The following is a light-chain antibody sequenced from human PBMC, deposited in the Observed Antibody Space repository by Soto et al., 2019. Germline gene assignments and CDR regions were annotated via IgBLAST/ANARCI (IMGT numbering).Light chain of an antibody. CDR1: RSNIGAGYD. Sequence: QSVLTQPLSVSGAPGQRVTISCTGSRSNIGAGYDVHWYQQLPGTAPKLLIYGNSNRPSGVPDRFSGSKSGTSASLAITGLQAEDEADYYCQSYDSSLSGWVFGGGTQLTVL. CDR3: QSYDSSLSGWV. J-gene: IGLJ3*02. V-gene: IGLV1-40*01. CDR2: GNS.